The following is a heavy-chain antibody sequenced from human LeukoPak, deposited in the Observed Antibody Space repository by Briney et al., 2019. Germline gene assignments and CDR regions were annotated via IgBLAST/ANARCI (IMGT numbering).Heavy chain of an antibody. CDR2: IIPIFGTA. Sequence: SVKVSCKASGGTCSSYAISWVRQAPGQGLEWMGGIIPIFGTANYAQKFQGRVTITADESTSTAYMELSSLRSEDTAVYYCARAEQVVPAAIPLWYYWGQGTLVTVSS. J-gene: IGHJ4*02. CDR1: GGTCSSYA. V-gene: IGHV1-69*13. CDR3: ARAEQVVPAAIPLWYY. D-gene: IGHD2-2*01.